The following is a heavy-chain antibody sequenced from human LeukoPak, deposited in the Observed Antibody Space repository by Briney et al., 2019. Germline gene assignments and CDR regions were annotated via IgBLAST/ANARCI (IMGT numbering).Heavy chain of an antibody. CDR2: ISSSSSTI. J-gene: IGHJ4*02. Sequence: PGGSLRLSCAASGFTFSSYEMNWVRQAPGKGLEWVSYISSSSSTIYYADSVKGRFTISRDNSKNTLYLQMNSLRAEDTAVYYCASCDRLVGAPIDYWGQGTLVTVSS. CDR3: ASCDRLVGAPIDY. CDR1: GFTFSSYE. D-gene: IGHD1-26*01. V-gene: IGHV3-48*01.